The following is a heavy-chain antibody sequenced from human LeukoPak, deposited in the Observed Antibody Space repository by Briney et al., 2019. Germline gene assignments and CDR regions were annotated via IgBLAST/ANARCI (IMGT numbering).Heavy chain of an antibody. Sequence: KASETLSLTCTVSGGSISSYYWSWIRQPPGKGLEWIGYIYYSGTINYNPSLKSRVTISVDTSKNQFSLKLTSVTAADTAVYYCARTGYVSGGFDFDYWGQGTLVTVSS. D-gene: IGHD3-10*01. V-gene: IGHV4-59*01. CDR1: GGSISSYY. J-gene: IGHJ4*02. CDR2: IYYSGTI. CDR3: ARTGYVSGGFDFDY.